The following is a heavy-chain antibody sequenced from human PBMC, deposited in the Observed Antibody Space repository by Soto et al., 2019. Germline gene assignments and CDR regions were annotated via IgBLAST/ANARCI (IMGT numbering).Heavy chain of an antibody. J-gene: IGHJ4*02. Sequence: QITLRESGPTRVKPTQTLTLTCTFSGFSLSARPVAVGWIRQPPGKALERLALIYWDDDKRYSPSLMSRLTINKDTSKNQVVLTMTNMDPLDTAIYYCVHRAGIDGNWNGGYFDYGGQGVLVTVSS. CDR1: GFSLSARPVA. CDR2: IYWDDDK. CDR3: VHRAGIDGNWNGGYFDY. V-gene: IGHV2-5*02. D-gene: IGHD1-1*01.